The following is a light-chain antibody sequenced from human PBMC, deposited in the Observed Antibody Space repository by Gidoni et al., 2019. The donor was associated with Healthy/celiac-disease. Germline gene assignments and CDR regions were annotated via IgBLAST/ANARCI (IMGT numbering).Light chain of an antibody. Sequence: EIVMTQSPATLSVFPGEIATLSCRASQSVSSNLAWYQQKPGQAPRLLIYGASTRATGIPARFSGSGSGTEFTLTISSLQSEDFAVYYCQQYNNWPLYTFGQGTKLEIK. CDR3: QQYNNWPLYT. V-gene: IGKV3-15*01. CDR2: GAS. J-gene: IGKJ2*01. CDR1: QSVSSN.